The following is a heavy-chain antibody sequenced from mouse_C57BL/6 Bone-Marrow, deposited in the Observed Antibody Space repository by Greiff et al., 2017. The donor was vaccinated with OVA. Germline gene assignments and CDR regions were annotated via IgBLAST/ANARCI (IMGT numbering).Heavy chain of an antibody. CDR1: GFTFSSYG. CDR3: ARRGFITTVVEAY. V-gene: IGHV5-6*02. CDR2: ISSGGSYT. Sequence: EVKLVESGGDLVKPGGSLKLSCAASGFTFSSYGMSWVRQTPDKRLEWVATISSGGSYTYYPDSVKGRFTVSRDNAKNTLYLQMSSLKSEDTAMDYWARRGFITTVVEAYWGQGTLVTVSA. J-gene: IGHJ3*01. D-gene: IGHD1-1*01.